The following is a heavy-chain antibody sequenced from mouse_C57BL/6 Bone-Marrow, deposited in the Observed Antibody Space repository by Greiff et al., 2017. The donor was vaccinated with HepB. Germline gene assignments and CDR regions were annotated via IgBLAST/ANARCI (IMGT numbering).Heavy chain of an antibody. J-gene: IGHJ2*01. CDR3: AREGLRLLYFDY. V-gene: IGHV1-55*01. Sequence: VQLQQPGAELVKPGASVKMSCKASGYTFTSYWITWVKQRPGQGLEWIGDIYPGSGSTNYNEKFKSKATLTVDTSSSTAYMQLSSLTSEDSAVYYCAREGLRLLYFDYWGQGTTLTVSS. D-gene: IGHD3-2*02. CDR2: IYPGSGST. CDR1: GYTFTSYW.